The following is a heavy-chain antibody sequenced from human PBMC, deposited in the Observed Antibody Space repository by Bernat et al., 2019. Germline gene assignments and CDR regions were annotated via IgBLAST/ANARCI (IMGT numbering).Heavy chain of an antibody. J-gene: IGHJ4*02. CDR1: GFTFSNYA. V-gene: IGHV3-30*01. CDR2: ISYDGCNK. CDR3: GRGDGQSWLLIYY. D-gene: IGHD3-9*01. Sequence: QVQLVESGGGVVQPGRSLRLSCAASGFTFSNYAMHWVRQAPGKGLEWVAVISYDGCNKYYADSVKGRFTVSRDTSTNTLYLQMNSLRAEDTAVYYCGRGDGQSWLLIYYWGQGTLVTVSS.